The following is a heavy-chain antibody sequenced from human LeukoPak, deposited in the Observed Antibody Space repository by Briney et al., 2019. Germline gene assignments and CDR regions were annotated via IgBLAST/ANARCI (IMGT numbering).Heavy chain of an antibody. J-gene: IGHJ5*02. Sequence: GASVKVSCKASGYTITNYIMNWVRQAPGQGLEWMGWINTNTGNPTYAQGFTGRFVFSLDTSVSTAYLQISSLKAEGTAVYYCARWGYGSGTYPNGGFDPWGQGTLVTVSS. CDR1: GYTITNYI. D-gene: IGHD3-10*01. V-gene: IGHV7-4-1*02. CDR2: INTNTGNP. CDR3: ARWGYGSGTYPNGGFDP.